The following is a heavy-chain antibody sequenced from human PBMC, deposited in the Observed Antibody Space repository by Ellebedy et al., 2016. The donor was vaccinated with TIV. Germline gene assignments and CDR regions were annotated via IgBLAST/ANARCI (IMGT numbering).Heavy chain of an antibody. D-gene: IGHD6-13*01. CDR2: ISSSGSTI. J-gene: IGHJ2*01. CDR3: AKAPAAGTEWYFDL. Sequence: GESLKISXAASGFTFSDYYMSWIRQAPGKGLEWVSYISSSGSTIYYADSVKGRFTISRDNAKNSLYLQMNSLRAEDTALYYCAKAPAAGTEWYFDLWGRGTLVTVSS. V-gene: IGHV3-11*01. CDR1: GFTFSDYY.